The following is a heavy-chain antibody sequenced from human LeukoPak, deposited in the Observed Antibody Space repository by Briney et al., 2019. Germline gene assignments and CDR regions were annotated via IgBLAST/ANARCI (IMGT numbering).Heavy chain of an antibody. CDR3: ARLADSGNYWYFDL. V-gene: IGHV4-59*12. Sequence: SETLSLTCTVSGGSISSYYWSWIRQPPGKGLEWIGYIYYSGSTNYNPSLKSRVTISVDTSKNQFSLKLSSVTAADTAVYYCARLADSGNYWYFDLWGRGTLVTVSS. CDR1: GGSISSYY. CDR2: IYYSGST. D-gene: IGHD1-26*01. J-gene: IGHJ2*01.